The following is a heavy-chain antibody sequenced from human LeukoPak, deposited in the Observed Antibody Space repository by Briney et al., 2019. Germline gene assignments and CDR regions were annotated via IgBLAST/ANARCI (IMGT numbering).Heavy chain of an antibody. CDR2: INHSGST. CDR3: ARSYGDYESY. Sequence: PSETLSLTCAVYGGSFSGYYWSWIRQPPGEGLEWIGEINHSGSTDYNPSLKSRVTISVDTSKNQFSLKLSSVTAADTAVYYCARSYGDYESYWGQGTLVTVSS. D-gene: IGHD4-17*01. V-gene: IGHV4-34*01. CDR1: GGSFSGYY. J-gene: IGHJ4*02.